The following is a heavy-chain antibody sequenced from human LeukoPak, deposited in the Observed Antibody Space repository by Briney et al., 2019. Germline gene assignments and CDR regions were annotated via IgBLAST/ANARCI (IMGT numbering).Heavy chain of an antibody. V-gene: IGHV4-30-2*01. CDR3: AKHSSSWPFDP. D-gene: IGHD6-13*01. J-gene: IGHJ5*02. CDR1: GGSISSGGYS. Sequence: SQTLSLTCAVSGGSISSGGYSWSWIRQPPGKGLEWIGYIYHSGSTYYNPSLKSRVTISVGKSKNQFSLKLSSVTAADTAVYYCAKHSSSWPFDPWGQGTLVTVSS. CDR2: IYHSGST.